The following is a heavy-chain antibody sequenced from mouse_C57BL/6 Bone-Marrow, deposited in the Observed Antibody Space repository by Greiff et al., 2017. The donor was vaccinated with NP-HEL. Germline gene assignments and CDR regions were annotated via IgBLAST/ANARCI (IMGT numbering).Heavy chain of an antibody. J-gene: IGHJ4*01. D-gene: IGHD2-1*01. CDR3: ARTFYSGKGRHYAMDY. Sequence: EVQLQQSGPVLVKPGASVKMSCKASGYTFTDYYMNWVKQSHGKSLEWIGVINPYNGGTSYNQKFKGKATLTVDKSSSTAYMELNSLTSEDSAVYYCARTFYSGKGRHYAMDYWGQGTSVTVSS. CDR2: INPYNGGT. V-gene: IGHV1-19*01. CDR1: GYTFTDYY.